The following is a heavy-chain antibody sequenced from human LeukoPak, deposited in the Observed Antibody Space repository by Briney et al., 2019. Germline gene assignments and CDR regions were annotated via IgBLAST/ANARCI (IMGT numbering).Heavy chain of an antibody. CDR2: IYYDGSNK. CDR3: AKGFNYDSGVDY. V-gene: IGHV3-33*06. J-gene: IGHJ4*02. CDR1: GFTFSSYG. D-gene: IGHD3-22*01. Sequence: PGRSLRLSCAASGFTFSSYGMHWVRQAPGKGLEWVAVIYYDGSNKYYADSVKGRFTISRDNSKNTLYLQMNTLRAEDTAVYYCAKGFNYDSGVDYWGQGTLVTVSS.